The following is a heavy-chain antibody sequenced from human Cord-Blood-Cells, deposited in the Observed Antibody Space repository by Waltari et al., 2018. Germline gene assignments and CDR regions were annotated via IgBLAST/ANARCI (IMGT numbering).Heavy chain of an antibody. V-gene: IGHV5-51*01. CDR1: GYRFTSYW. D-gene: IGHD1-20*01. CDR2: IYPGDSDT. CDR3: ARQPDNWSYVDY. Sequence: ELQLVPYGAEVNTPRHSLKSSWKGSGYRFTSYWLCWVLPMPGKGLEWMGIIYPGDSDTRYSPSFQGQVTISADKSISTAYLQWSSLKASDTAMYYCARQPDNWSYVDYWGQGTLVTVSS. J-gene: IGHJ4*02.